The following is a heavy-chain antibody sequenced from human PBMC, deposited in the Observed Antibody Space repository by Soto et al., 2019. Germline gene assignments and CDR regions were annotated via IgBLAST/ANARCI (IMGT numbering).Heavy chain of an antibody. J-gene: IGHJ4*02. Sequence: QVQLMESVGGVVQPGKSLRLSCAASGFSFNDCGMHWVRQAPGKGLEWVAVFSYDGSDIYYGNAVKGRFTISRDTSNNTLYLQMNSRRSDDTAVYYCVKEACIGWYRTANYWGQGTRVTVSS. CDR2: FSYDGSDI. CDR3: VKEACIGWYRTANY. V-gene: IGHV3-30*18. D-gene: IGHD6-19*01. CDR1: GFSFNDCG.